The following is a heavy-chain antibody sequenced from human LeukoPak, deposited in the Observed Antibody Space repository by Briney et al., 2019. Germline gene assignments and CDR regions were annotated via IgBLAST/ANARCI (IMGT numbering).Heavy chain of an antibody. V-gene: IGHV1-46*01. J-gene: IGHJ4*02. CDR3: ARAYYDILTGHPPDY. Sequence: ASVKVSCKASGYTFTSYYMHWVRQAPGQGLEWMGIINPSGGSTSYAQKFQGRVTMTRDTSTSTVYMELSSLRSEDTAVYYCARAYYDILTGHPPDYWGQGTLVTVSS. CDR2: INPSGGST. D-gene: IGHD3-9*01. CDR1: GYTFTSYY.